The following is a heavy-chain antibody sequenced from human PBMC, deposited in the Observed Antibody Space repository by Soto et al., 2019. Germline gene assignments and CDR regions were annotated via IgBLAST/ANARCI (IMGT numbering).Heavy chain of an antibody. V-gene: IGHV5-51*01. CDR2: IYPGDSDT. CDR3: ARLGFNYDFLSGYYNVHHYYGIDV. J-gene: IGHJ6*02. D-gene: IGHD3-3*01. CDR1: GYTFTNYW. Sequence: PGESLNISCKASGYTFTNYWIGWVRQVPGKGLEWMGNIYPGDSDTRYSPSFQGQVTISADKSINSVYLQWSSLKASDTATYYCARLGFNYDFLSGYYNVHHYYGIDVWGQGTTVTVSS.